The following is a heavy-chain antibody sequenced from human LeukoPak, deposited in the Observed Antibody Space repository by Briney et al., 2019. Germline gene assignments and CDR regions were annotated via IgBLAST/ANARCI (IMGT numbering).Heavy chain of an antibody. Sequence: GGSLRLSCAASGFTFSSYAMGWVRQAPGKGLEWVSAIIGSGDSTYYADSVKGRFTISRDNSKNTLYLQMNSLRAEDTAVYYCAKRYCTGTSCPYYYYFGLDVWGPGTTVTVSS. V-gene: IGHV3-23*01. CDR2: IIGSGDST. J-gene: IGHJ6*02. CDR1: GFTFSSYA. D-gene: IGHD2-2*01. CDR3: AKRYCTGTSCPYYYYFGLDV.